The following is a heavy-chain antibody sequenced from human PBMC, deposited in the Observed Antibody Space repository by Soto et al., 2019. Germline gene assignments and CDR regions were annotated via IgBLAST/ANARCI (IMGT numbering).Heavy chain of an antibody. CDR1: GFTFSSYD. CDR3: ARWRYDSSGYGPDY. J-gene: IGHJ4*02. CDR2: ISGTGGGGGA. V-gene: IGHV3-23*01. D-gene: IGHD3-22*01. Sequence: EVQLLESGGGLVQPGGSLRLSCAASGFTFSSYDMSWVRQAPGKGLEWISTISGTGGGGGATYGDSVKGRFTISRDNSKNTLYLQMNSLRAEDTAVYYCARWRYDSSGYGPDYWGQGTLVTVSS.